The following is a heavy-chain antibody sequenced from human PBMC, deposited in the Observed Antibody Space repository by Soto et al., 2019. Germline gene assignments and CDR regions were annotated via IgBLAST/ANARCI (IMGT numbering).Heavy chain of an antibody. CDR1: GGYISSGGYY. CDR2: IYYSGST. J-gene: IGHJ5*02. V-gene: IGHV4-31*03. CDR3: ARGEVVVVGEWFDP. Sequence: TLSLTCTVSGGYISSGGYYWSWIRQHPGKGLEWIGYIYYSGSTYYNPSLKSRVTISVDTSKNQFSLKLSSVTAADTAVYYCARGEVVVVGEWFDPWGQGILVTVSS. D-gene: IGHD2-15*01.